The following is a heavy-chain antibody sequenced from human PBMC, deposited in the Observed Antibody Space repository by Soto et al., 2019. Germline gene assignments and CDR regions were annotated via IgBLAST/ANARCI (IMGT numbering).Heavy chain of an antibody. CDR1: GGTFSSYT. D-gene: IGHD3-10*01. V-gene: IGHV1-69*02. Sequence: QVQLVQSGAEVKKPGSSVKVSCKSSGGTFSSYTISWVRQAPGPGLEWMGRIIPILGIAHYAQKFQGRVTIAANKSTSTVYMELSSLKSEDTAVQYCSRLPDYDGSGSGFDYWGQGSLVTVSS. J-gene: IGHJ4*02. CDR2: IIPILGIA. CDR3: SRLPDYDGSGSGFDY.